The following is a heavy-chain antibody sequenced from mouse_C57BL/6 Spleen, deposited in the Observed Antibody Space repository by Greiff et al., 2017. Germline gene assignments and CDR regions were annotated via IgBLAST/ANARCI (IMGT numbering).Heavy chain of an antibody. CDR2: IYPGDGDT. V-gene: IGHV1-80*01. CDR3: ARRASVPFDY. Sequence: VQVVESGAELVKPGASVKISCKASGYAFSSYWLNWVKQRPGKGLEWIGQIYPGDGDTNYNGKFKGKDTLTADKSSSTAYMQLSSLTSEDAAVYFCARRASVPFDYWGQGTTLTVSS. J-gene: IGHJ2*01. CDR1: GYAFSSYW. D-gene: IGHD1-1*01.